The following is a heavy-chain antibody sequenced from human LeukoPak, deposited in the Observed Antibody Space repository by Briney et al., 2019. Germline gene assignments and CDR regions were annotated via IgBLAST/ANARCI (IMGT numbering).Heavy chain of an antibody. CDR2: MNPNSGNT. J-gene: IGHJ6*03. Sequence: ASVKVCCKASGYTFTSYDINWVRQATGQGLEWMGWMNPNSGNTGYAQKFQGRVTMTRNTSISTAYMELSSLRSEDTAVYYCARVGYDFWSGYPNYYYYYMDVWGKGTTVTVSS. CDR3: ARVGYDFWSGYPNYYYYYMDV. V-gene: IGHV1-8*01. CDR1: GYTFTSYD. D-gene: IGHD3-3*01.